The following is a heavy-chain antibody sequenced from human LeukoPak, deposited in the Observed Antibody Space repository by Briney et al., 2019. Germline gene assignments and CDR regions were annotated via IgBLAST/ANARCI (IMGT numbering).Heavy chain of an antibody. Sequence: GGSLRLSCAASGFTFSSYGMHWVRQAPGKGLEWVAVISYDGSNKYYADSVKGRFTISRDNSKNTLYLQMNSLRAEDTAVYYCAREGFNEVTAMADYGMDVWGQGTTVTVSS. CDR2: ISYDGSNK. CDR3: AREGFNEVTAMADYGMDV. CDR1: GFTFSSYG. V-gene: IGHV3-30*03. J-gene: IGHJ6*02. D-gene: IGHD5-18*01.